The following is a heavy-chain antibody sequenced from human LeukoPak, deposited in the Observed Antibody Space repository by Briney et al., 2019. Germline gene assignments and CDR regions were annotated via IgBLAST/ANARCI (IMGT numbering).Heavy chain of an antibody. CDR1: GFTFSSYA. CDR2: ISYDGSNK. Sequence: GRSLRLSCAASGFTFSSYAMHWVRQAPGKGLEWVAVISYDGSNKYYADSVKGRFTISRDNSKNTLYLQMNSLGAEDTAVYYCARDSSPYYYGSGSHDYWGQGTLVTVSS. V-gene: IGHV3-30*04. D-gene: IGHD3-10*01. J-gene: IGHJ4*02. CDR3: ARDSSPYYYGSGSHDY.